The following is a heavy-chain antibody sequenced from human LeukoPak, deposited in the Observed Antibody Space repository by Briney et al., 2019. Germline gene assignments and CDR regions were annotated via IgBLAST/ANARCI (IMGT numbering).Heavy chain of an antibody. J-gene: IGHJ6*02. V-gene: IGHV3-74*01. Sequence: HPGGSLRLSCAASGFTFSSYWMHWVRQAPGKGLVWVSRINSDGSSTSYADSVKGRFTISRDNAKNTLYLQMNSLRAEDTAVYYCAKAVLEYCSGGSCSNYGMDVWGQGTTVTVSS. CDR3: AKAVLEYCSGGSCSNYGMDV. CDR1: GFTFSSYW. D-gene: IGHD2-15*01. CDR2: INSDGSST.